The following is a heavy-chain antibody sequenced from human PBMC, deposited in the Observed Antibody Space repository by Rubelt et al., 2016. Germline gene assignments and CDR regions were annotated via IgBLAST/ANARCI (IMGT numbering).Heavy chain of an antibody. D-gene: IGHD4-23*01. J-gene: IGHJ5*02. CDR1: GFTFSSYS. CDR2: IYYSGST. Sequence: VQLVESGGGLVKPGGSLRLSCAASGFTFSSYSMNWVRQAPGKGLEWIGSIYYSGSTYYNPSLKSRVTISVDTSKNQFSLKLSSVTGADTAVYYCARGGNGGFDPWGQGTLVTVSS. CDR3: ARGGNGGFDP. V-gene: IGHV4-39*07.